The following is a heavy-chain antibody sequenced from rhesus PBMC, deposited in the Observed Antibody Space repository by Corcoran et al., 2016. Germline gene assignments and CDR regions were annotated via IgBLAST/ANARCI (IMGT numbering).Heavy chain of an antibody. J-gene: IGHJ4*01. D-gene: IGHD6-31*01. CDR2: ISGSGGST. CDR3: ARDLGGSGWYWGYFDY. V-gene: IGHV4-173*01. Sequence: QLQLQESGPGLVKPSETLSLTCAVPGGSISSNYWSWIRQPPGKGLEWVGRISGSGGSTDYNPSLKSRVTISTDTSKNQFSLKLSSVTAADTAVYYCARDLGGSGWYWGYFDYWGQGVLVTVSS. CDR1: GGSISSNY.